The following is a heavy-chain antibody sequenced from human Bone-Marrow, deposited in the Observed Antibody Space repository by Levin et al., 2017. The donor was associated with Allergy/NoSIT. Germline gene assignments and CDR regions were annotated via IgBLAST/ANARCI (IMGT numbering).Heavy chain of an antibody. Sequence: GGSLRLSCAASEFSVSNNYMNWVRQAPGKGLEWVAVVYRDGSIFYADSVKGRFTISRDNSKNTLNLQMNSLRAEDAGTYYCARDQGGTSSSSYWFRGMDVWGQGTTVTVSS. V-gene: IGHV3-66*01. CDR3: ARDQGGTSSSSYWFRGMDV. CDR1: EFSVSNNY. CDR2: VYRDGSI. D-gene: IGHD3-10*01. J-gene: IGHJ6*02.